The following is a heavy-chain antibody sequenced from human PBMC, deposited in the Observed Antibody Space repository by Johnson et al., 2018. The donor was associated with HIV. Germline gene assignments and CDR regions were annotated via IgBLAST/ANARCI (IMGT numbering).Heavy chain of an antibody. CDR3: AQEWPAYSSSSSHAFDI. CDR2: ISYDGSNK. Sequence: QVQLVESGGGVVQPGRSLRLSCAVSGFTFSNYAMHWVRQAPGKGLEWVALISYDGSNKYYADSVKGRFTISRDNSKNTLYLQMNSLRAEDTAVYYCAQEWPAYSSSSSHAFDIWGQGTMVTVSS. CDR1: GFTFSNYA. J-gene: IGHJ3*02. D-gene: IGHD6-6*01. V-gene: IGHV3-30-3*02.